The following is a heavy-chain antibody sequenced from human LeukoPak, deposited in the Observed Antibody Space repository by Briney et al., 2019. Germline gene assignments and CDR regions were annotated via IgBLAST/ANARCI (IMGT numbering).Heavy chain of an antibody. J-gene: IGHJ4*02. D-gene: IGHD4-23*01. Sequence: GGLLRLYSAASGFPFRSYWMKLGRQAPGKGLVWVSRIASDGSSTTYADSVKGRFSISRDKAKNTLYLQMNSLRVEDAAVYYCARGRPHGNDYWGQGTLVTVSS. CDR1: GFPFRSYW. CDR2: IASDGSST. V-gene: IGHV3-74*01. CDR3: ARGRPHGNDY.